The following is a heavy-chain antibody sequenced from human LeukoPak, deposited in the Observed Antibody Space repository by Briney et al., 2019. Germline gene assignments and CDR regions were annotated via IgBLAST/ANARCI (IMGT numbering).Heavy chain of an antibody. CDR3: ASGLYCSDGSCS. V-gene: IGHV3-7*02. Sequence: PGGSLRLSCAASGFTFSSSWMSWVRQAPGKGLEWVATINEVGSDKQYMDSVKGRLSISRDNPKNSLYLQMNSPRAEDTAVYFCASGLYCSDGSCSWGQGTLVIVSS. J-gene: IGHJ4*02. CDR2: INEVGSDK. D-gene: IGHD2-15*01. CDR1: GFTFSSSW.